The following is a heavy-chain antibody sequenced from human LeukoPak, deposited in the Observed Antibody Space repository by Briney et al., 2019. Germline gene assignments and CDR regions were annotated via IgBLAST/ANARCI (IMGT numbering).Heavy chain of an antibody. J-gene: IGHJ3*02. CDR2: IYYSGST. Sequence: PSETLSLTCTVSGGSISSYYWSWIRQPPGKGLEWIGYIYYSGSTNYNPSLKSRVTISVDTSKNQFSLKLSSVTAADTAVYYCARWGSGSYFTDAFDIWGQGTMVTVSS. D-gene: IGHD1-26*01. V-gene: IGHV4-59*01. CDR1: GGSISSYY. CDR3: ARWGSGSYFTDAFDI.